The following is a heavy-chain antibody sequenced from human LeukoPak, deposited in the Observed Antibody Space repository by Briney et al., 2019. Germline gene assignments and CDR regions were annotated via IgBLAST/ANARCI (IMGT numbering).Heavy chain of an antibody. CDR2: IWYDGSNK. CDR3: AREAVDTAMVSGYFDY. Sequence: GGSLRLSCAASGFTFSSYGMHWVRQAPGKGLEWVAVIWYDGSNKYYADSVKGRFTISRDNSKNTLYLQMNSLRAEDTAVYYCAREAVDTAMVSGYFDYWGQGTLVTVSS. CDR1: GFTFSSYG. D-gene: IGHD5-18*01. V-gene: IGHV3-33*01. J-gene: IGHJ4*02.